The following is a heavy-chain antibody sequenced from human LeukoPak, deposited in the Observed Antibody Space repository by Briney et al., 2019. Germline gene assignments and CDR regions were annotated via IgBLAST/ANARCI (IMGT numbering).Heavy chain of an antibody. CDR1: GYTFTSYD. Sequence: GASVKVSCKASGYTFTSYDINWVRQAAGQGLEWMGWMNPNSGNTGYAQKFQGRVTITRNTSISTAYMELSSLRSEDTAVYYCARGPNYYDNTGYFFWFDPWGQGTLVTVSS. CDR2: MNPNSGNT. V-gene: IGHV1-8*03. CDR3: ARGPNYYDNTGYFFWFDP. J-gene: IGHJ5*02. D-gene: IGHD3-22*01.